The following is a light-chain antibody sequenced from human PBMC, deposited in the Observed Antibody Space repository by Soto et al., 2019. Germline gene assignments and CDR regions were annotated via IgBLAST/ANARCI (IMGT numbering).Light chain of an antibody. J-gene: IGLJ1*01. CDR3: CSYAGSDTYV. CDR2: DVS. CDR1: SSDVGGSDY. Sequence: QSVLTQPRSVSGSPGQSVTVSCTGTSSDVGGSDYVSWYQQHTGKAPNLMIYDVSKRPSGVPDRFSGSKSGNTASLTISGLQAEDEADYYCCSYAGSDTYVFGTGTKLTVL. V-gene: IGLV2-11*01.